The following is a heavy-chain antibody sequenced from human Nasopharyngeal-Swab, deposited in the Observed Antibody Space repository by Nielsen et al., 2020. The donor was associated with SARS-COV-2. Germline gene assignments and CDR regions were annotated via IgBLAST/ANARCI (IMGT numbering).Heavy chain of an antibody. J-gene: IGHJ6*02. D-gene: IGHD5-18*01. CDR3: ARDPPTTHTAKGGTYYYYGMDV. Sequence: ASVKVSCKASGYTFTSYAMHWVRQAPGQRLEWMGWINAGNGNTKYSQKFQGRVTITRDTSASTAYMELRSLRSDDTAVYYCARDPPTTHTAKGGTYYYYGMDVWGQGTTVTVSS. CDR1: GYTFTSYA. V-gene: IGHV1-3*01. CDR2: INAGNGNT.